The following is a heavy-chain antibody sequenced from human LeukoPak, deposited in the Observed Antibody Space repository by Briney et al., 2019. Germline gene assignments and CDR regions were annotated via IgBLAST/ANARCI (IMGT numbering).Heavy chain of an antibody. CDR2: IIPTFDTA. D-gene: IGHD3-10*01. Sequence: SVKVSCKASGDTFSNYAISWVRQAPGQGLEWMGGIIPTFDTANYAQNFQGRVTITADESTSTAYMELSSLRSEDTAVYYCARSTYGSGSYSEYYFDYWGQGTLVTVPS. J-gene: IGHJ4*02. CDR3: ARSTYGSGSYSEYYFDY. V-gene: IGHV1-69*13. CDR1: GDTFSNYA.